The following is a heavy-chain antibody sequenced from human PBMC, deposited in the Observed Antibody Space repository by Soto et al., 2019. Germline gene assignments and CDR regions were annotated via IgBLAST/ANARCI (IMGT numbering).Heavy chain of an antibody. CDR1: GYTFTSYG. D-gene: IGHD4-17*01. CDR3: ARRASTVTTLYYYYYGMDV. J-gene: IGHJ6*02. Sequence: GASVKVSCKASGYTFTSYGISWVRQAPGQGLEWMGWISAYNGNTNYAQKLQGRVTMTTDTSTSTAYMELRSLRSDDTAVYYCARRASTVTTLYYYYYGMDVWGQGTTVTVSS. CDR2: ISAYNGNT. V-gene: IGHV1-18*01.